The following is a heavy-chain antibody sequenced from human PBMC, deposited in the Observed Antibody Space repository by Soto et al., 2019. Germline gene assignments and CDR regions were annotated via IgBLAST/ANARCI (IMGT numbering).Heavy chain of an antibody. CDR3: ARVGMIAARPFGMDV. CDR1: GGTFSSYA. D-gene: IGHD6-6*01. V-gene: IGHV1-69*13. J-gene: IGHJ6*02. CDR2: IIPIFGTA. Sequence: ASVKVSCKASGGTFSSYAISWVRQAPGQGLEWMGGIIPIFGTANYAQKFQGRVTITADESTSTAYMELSSLRSEDTAVYYYARVGMIAARPFGMDVWGQGTTVTVSS.